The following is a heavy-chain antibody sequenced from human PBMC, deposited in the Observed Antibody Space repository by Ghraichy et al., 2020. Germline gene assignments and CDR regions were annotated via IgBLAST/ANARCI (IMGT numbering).Heavy chain of an antibody. CDR3: ARILLWFGAYYFDY. V-gene: IGHV3-11*01. Sequence: GGSLRLSCAASGFTFSEYYVSWIRQAPGKGLEWVSYSSSSGSRIYYADSVKGRFTVSRDNAKNSLSLQMNSLRAEDTAVYYCARILLWFGAYYFDYWGQGTLGTVSS. D-gene: IGHD3-10*01. CDR1: GFTFSEYY. CDR2: SSSSGSRI. J-gene: IGHJ4*02.